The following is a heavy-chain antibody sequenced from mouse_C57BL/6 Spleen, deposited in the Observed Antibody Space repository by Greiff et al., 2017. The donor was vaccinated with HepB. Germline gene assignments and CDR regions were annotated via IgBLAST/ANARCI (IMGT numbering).Heavy chain of an antibody. D-gene: IGHD2-1*01. CDR1: GYSFTDYN. CDR2: INPNYGTT. V-gene: IGHV1-39*01. Sequence: EVKLMESGPELVKPGASVKISCKASGYSFTDYNMNWVKQSNGKSLEWIGVINPNYGTTSYNQKFKGKATLTVDQSSSTAYMQLNSLTSEDSAVYYCAREDYCKVAMDYWGQGTSVTVSS. J-gene: IGHJ4*01. CDR3: AREDYCKVAMDY.